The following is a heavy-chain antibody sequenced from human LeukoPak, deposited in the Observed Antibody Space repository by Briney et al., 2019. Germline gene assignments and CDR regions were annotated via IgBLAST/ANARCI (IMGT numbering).Heavy chain of an antibody. CDR2: IYTSGST. CDR1: GGSISSGSYY. V-gene: IGHV4-61*02. D-gene: IGHD5-24*01. CDR3: ARGPRDGYNFFDY. J-gene: IGHJ4*02. Sequence: SETLPLTCTVSGGSISSGSYYWSWIRQPAGKGLEWIGRIYTSGSTNYNPSLKSRVTISVDTSKNQFSLKLSSVTAADTAVYYCARGPRDGYNFFDYWGQGTLVTVSS.